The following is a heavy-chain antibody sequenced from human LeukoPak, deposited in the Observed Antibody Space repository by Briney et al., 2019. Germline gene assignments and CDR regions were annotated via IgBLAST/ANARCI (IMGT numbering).Heavy chain of an antibody. CDR1: GGSISSGDYY. D-gene: IGHD3-22*01. V-gene: IGHV4-30-4*01. Sequence: SQTLSLTCTVSGGSISSGDYYWSWIRQPPGTGLEWIGYIYYSGSTYYNPSLKSRVTISVDTSKNQFSRKLSSVTAADTAVYYCARAPNYYDSSGYYLYASDIWGQGTMVTVSS. J-gene: IGHJ3*02. CDR2: IYYSGST. CDR3: ARAPNYYDSSGYYLYASDI.